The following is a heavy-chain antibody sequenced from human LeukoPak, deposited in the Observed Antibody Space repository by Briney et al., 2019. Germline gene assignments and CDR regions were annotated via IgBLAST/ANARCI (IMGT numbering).Heavy chain of an antibody. V-gene: IGHV1-46*01. Sequence: ASVKVSCKASGGTFSSYAISWVRQAPGQGLEWMGIINPSGGSTSYAQKFQGRVTMTRDMSTSTVYMELSSLRSEDTAVYYCARVDEWIPYFDYWGQGTLVTVSS. CDR2: INPSGGST. J-gene: IGHJ4*02. D-gene: IGHD3-3*01. CDR1: GGTFSSYA. CDR3: ARVDEWIPYFDY.